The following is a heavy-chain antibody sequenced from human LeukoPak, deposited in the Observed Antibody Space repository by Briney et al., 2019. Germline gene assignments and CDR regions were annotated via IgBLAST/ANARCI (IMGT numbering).Heavy chain of an antibody. D-gene: IGHD6-19*01. CDR3: ARALRWDSSSAFDI. V-gene: IGHV4-4*07. CDR1: TGSISSYY. J-gene: IGHJ3*02. Sequence: PSETLSLTCTVSTGSISSYYCSWIRQPAGKGLEYIGRIYSSGSTNYSPSLKSRVTMSVDTSKNQFSLKLTPVTAADTAVYYCARALRWDSSSAFDIWGQGTMVTVSS. CDR2: IYSSGST.